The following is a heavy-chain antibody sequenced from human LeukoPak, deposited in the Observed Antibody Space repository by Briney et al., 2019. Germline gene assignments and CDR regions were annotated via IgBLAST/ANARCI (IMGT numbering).Heavy chain of an antibody. CDR2: ISSSGSTI. Sequence: GGSLRLSCAASGFTFSSYEMNWVRQAPGKGLEWVSYISSSGSTIYYADSVKGRFTISRDNAKNSLYLQMNSLKTEDTAVYFCTTDPTQHYYDNSDPDAFDIWGQGTRVTVSS. D-gene: IGHD3-22*01. CDR3: TTDPTQHYYDNSDPDAFDI. CDR1: GFTFSSYE. J-gene: IGHJ3*02. V-gene: IGHV3-48*03.